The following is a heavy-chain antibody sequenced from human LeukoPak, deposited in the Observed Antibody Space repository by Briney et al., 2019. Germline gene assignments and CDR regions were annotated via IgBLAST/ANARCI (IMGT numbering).Heavy chain of an antibody. CDR1: GFTFSSYW. CDR3: ARVMDRHCSSTSCADFDY. V-gene: IGHV3-74*01. Sequence: PGGSLRLSCAASGFTFSSYWMHWVRQAPGKGLVWVSRINSDGSSTSYADSVKGRFTISRDNAKNTLYLQMNSLRAEDTAVYCCARVMDRHCSSTSCADFDYWGQGTLVTVSS. J-gene: IGHJ4*02. D-gene: IGHD2-2*01. CDR2: INSDGSST.